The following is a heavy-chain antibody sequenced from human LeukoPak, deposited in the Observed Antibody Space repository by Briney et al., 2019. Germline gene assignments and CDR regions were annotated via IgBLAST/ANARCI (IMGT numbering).Heavy chain of an antibody. V-gene: IGHV4-34*01. CDR3: ARGPYVWGSYRSRSFDY. CDR1: GGAFNNYY. CDR2: INYTGSG. J-gene: IGHJ4*02. Sequence: PSETLSLTCAVYGGAFNNYYWTWIRQPSGKGLEWIGEINYTGSGNYNPSLKSRVTISVDTSKNQFSLKLSSVTAADTAVYYCARGPYVWGSYRSRSFDYWGQGTLVTVSS. D-gene: IGHD3-16*02.